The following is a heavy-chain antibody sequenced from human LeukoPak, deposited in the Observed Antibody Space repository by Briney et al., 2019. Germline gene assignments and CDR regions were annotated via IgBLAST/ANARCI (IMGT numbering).Heavy chain of an antibody. D-gene: IGHD1-7*01. CDR2: INPNSGGT. CDR1: GYTFTGYY. Sequence: ASVKVSCKASGYTFTGYYMRWVRQAPGQGLEWMGWINPNSGGTNYAQKFQGRVTMTRDTSISTAYMELSRLRSDDTAVYYCARDQSGYNWNYDYDYWGQGTLVTVSS. J-gene: IGHJ4*02. CDR3: ARDQSGYNWNYDYDY. V-gene: IGHV1-2*02.